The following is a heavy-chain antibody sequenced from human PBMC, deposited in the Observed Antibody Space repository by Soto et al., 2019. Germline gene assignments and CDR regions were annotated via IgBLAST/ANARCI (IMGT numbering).Heavy chain of an antibody. J-gene: IGHJ5*02. CDR3: ARWTRRDYYGSGTPELGFDP. D-gene: IGHD3-10*01. Sequence: ASVKVSCKASGYTFTSYYMHWVRQAPGQGLEWMGIINHSGGSTSYAQKFQGRVTMTRDTSTSTVYMELSSLRSEDTAVYYCARWTRRDYYGSGTPELGFDPWGQGTLVTVSS. CDR2: INHSGGST. V-gene: IGHV1-46*01. CDR1: GYTFTSYY.